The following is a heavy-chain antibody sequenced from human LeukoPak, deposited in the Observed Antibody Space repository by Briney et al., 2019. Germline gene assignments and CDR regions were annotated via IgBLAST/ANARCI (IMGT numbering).Heavy chain of an antibody. V-gene: IGHV1-2*02. CDR1: GYTFTGYY. CDR3: ARGSSGWCRPFDY. CDR2: INPNSGGT. J-gene: IGHJ4*02. Sequence: ASVKVSCKASGYTFTGYYMHWVRQAPGQGLEWMGWINPNSGGTKYAQKFQGRVTMTRDTSISTAYMELSRLRSDDTAVYYCARGSSGWCRPFDYWGQGTLVTVSS. D-gene: IGHD6-19*01.